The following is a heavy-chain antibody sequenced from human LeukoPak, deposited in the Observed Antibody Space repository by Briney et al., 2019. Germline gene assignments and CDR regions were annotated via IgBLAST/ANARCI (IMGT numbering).Heavy chain of an antibody. D-gene: IGHD5-24*01. J-gene: IGHJ4*02. V-gene: IGHV4-59*01. Sequence: PSETLSLTCTVSGGSISSYYWSWIRQPPGKGLEWIGYINYSGSTNYNPSLKSRVTISVDTSKNQFSLKLSSVTAADTAVYYCAKVARWLQMGAFDYWAREPWSPSPQ. CDR2: INYSGST. CDR1: GGSISSYY. CDR3: AKVARWLQMGAFDY.